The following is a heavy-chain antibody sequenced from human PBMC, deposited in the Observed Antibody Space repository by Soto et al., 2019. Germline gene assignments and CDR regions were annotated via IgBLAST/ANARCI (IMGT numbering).Heavy chain of an antibody. CDR1: GYSFTTYY. CDR2: INPSGGST. Sequence: GASVKVSCKVSGYSFTTYYIHWVRQAPGQGLEWMGLINPSGGSTVYAQRFEDRVTMTRDTSTSTVHMELSSLRSDDTAVYYCARDPSGYKACVHLRYHYGRYGWGQRTTVTVSS. V-gene: IGHV1-46*01. D-gene: IGHD5-18*01. J-gene: IGHJ6*02. CDR3: ARDPSGYKACVHLRYHYGRYG.